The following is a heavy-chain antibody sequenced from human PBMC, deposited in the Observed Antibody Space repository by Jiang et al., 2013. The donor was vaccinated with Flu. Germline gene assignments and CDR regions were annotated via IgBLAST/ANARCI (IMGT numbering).Heavy chain of an antibody. D-gene: IGHD5-12*01. V-gene: IGHV4-30-2*04. CDR3: ARRGYSGYDIDY. Sequence: GSTYYNPSLKSRVTISVDTSKNQFSLKLSSVTAADTAVYYCARRGYSGYDIDYWGQGTLVTVSS. J-gene: IGHJ4*02. CDR2: GST.